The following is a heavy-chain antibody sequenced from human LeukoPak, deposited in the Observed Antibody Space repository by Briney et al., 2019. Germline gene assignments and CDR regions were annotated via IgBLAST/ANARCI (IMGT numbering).Heavy chain of an antibody. J-gene: IGHJ4*02. CDR2: IYTSGST. CDR1: GGSISRHY. V-gene: IGHV4-4*09. D-gene: IGHD3-10*01. CDR3: ARYGHLAKVLCYFDY. Sequence: SETLSLTCTVSGGSISRHYWSWIRQPPAKGLERIGYIYTSGSTNYNPSLTSRVTISVDTSKNQFSPKLSSVTAADTAVYHCARYGHLAKVLCYFDYWGQGTLVTVSS.